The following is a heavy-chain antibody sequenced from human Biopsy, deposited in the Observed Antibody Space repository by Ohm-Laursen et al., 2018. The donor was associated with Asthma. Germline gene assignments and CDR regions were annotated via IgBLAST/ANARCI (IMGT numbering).Heavy chain of an antibody. CDR2: ISYDGSNK. D-gene: IGHD3-3*01. CDR1: GFTFSTYA. J-gene: IGHJ4*02. CDR3: ASQSSGPDFWSGYYCFDY. Sequence: RSLRLSCTASGFTFSTYAMHWVRQAPGKGLEWVAVISYDGSNKYYADSVKGRFTISRDNSKNTLYLQMNSLRAEDTAVYYCASQSSGPDFWSGYYCFDYWGQGTLVTVSS. V-gene: IGHV3-30*04.